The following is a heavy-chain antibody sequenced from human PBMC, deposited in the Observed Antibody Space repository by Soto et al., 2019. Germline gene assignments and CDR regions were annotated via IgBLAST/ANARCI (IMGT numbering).Heavy chain of an antibody. CDR2: IYSGGST. Sequence: ESGGGLVQPGGSLRLSCAASGFTVSSNYMSWVRQAPGKGLEWVSVIYSGGSTYYADSVKGRFTISRGNSKNTLYLQMNSLRAEDTAVYYCAREYYYGSGSYFDYWGQGTLVTVSS. D-gene: IGHD3-10*01. CDR3: AREYYYGSGSYFDY. CDR1: GFTVSSNY. V-gene: IGHV3-66*01. J-gene: IGHJ4*02.